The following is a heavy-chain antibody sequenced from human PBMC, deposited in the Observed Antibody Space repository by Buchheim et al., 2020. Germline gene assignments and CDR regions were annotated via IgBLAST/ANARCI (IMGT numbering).Heavy chain of an antibody. J-gene: IGHJ6*02. CDR2: IYPSDSDT. CDR1: GYNFTNYW. V-gene: IGHV5-51*01. CDR3: ARQIGYCGTFRCNYYNGVDV. Sequence: EVQLVQSGAEVKKPGESLKISCKGSGYNFTNYWIGWVRQMPGKGLEWLGFIYPSDSDTRYSPSLQGQVTISADKSINTAFLQWSGLRASDTAMYYCARQIGYCGTFRCNYYNGVDVWGQGTT. D-gene: IGHD2-15*01.